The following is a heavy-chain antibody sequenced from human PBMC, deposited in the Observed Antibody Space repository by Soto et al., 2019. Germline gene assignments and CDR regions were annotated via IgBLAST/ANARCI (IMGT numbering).Heavy chain of an antibody. J-gene: IGHJ4*02. CDR3: AGDSSSPGY. V-gene: IGHV4-34*01. CDR2: INHSGST. Sequence: QVQLQQWGAGLLKPSETLSLTCAVYGGSFSGYYWSWIRQPPGKGLEWIGEINHSGSTNYNQSLKSRVTRSVAKYKNQCSLKLSSVTAADTAVYYCAGDSSSPGYWGQGTLVTVSS. CDR1: GGSFSGYY. D-gene: IGHD6-6*01.